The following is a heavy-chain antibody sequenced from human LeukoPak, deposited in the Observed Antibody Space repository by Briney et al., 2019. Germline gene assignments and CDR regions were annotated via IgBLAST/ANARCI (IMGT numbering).Heavy chain of an antibody. J-gene: IGHJ2*01. V-gene: IGHV5-51*01. CDR2: IYPGDSDT. CDR3: VRRSSYGPNVSWYFDL. Sequence: GESLKISCRGSGYRFTNYWIAWVRQMPGKGLEWMGNIYPGDSDTRYSPSFQGQVTISADKSISTAYLQWSSLKASDTAIYYCVRRSSYGPNVSWYFDLWGRGTLVTVSS. CDR1: GYRFTNYW. D-gene: IGHD5-18*01.